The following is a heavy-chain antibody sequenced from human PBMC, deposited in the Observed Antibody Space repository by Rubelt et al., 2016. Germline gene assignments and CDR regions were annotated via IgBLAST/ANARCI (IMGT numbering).Heavy chain of an antibody. Sequence: QVQLVQSGPEVKKPGASVTVSCKASGYIFTNFGVTWVRQAPGQGLEWVGWINTNTAKPAYAQGFTGRFVFSLDTAVSTAYLQISSRRPEDTAVYYFARGGVLGIFWGQGTLVTVSS. CDR3: ARGGVLGIF. CDR1: GYIFTNFG. D-gene: IGHD1-14*01. V-gene: IGHV7-4-1*02. J-gene: IGHJ4*02. CDR2: INTNTAKP.